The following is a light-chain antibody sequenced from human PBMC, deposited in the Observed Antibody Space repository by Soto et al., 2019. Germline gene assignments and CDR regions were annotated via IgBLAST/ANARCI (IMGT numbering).Light chain of an antibody. CDR2: GAS. J-gene: IGKJ1*01. Sequence: EVLMTQSPATLSVSPGEKVTLSCWASETVATNLAWYQQKPGQAPRLLISGASTRAAGISDRFRGGGSGTEFTLTISNLRSEDSGIYYCQQYFEWPPMTFGQGTKVEI. CDR3: QQYFEWPPMT. V-gene: IGKV3-15*01. CDR1: ETVATN.